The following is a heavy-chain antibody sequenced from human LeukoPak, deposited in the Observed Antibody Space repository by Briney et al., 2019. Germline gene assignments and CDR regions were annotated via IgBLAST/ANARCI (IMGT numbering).Heavy chain of an antibody. V-gene: IGHV1-2*02. D-gene: IGHD6-13*01. CDR3: AARRGGRFSSSWPLDY. CDR2: INPNSGGT. J-gene: IGHJ4*02. Sequence: ASVKVSCKASGYTFTGYYMHWVRQVPGQGLEWMGWINPNSGGTNYAQKFQGRVTMTRDTSISTAYMELSRLRSDDTAVYYCAARRGGRFSSSWPLDYWGQGTLVTVSS. CDR1: GYTFTGYY.